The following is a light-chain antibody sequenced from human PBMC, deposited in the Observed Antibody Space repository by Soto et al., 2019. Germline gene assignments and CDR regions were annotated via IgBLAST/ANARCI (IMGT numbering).Light chain of an antibody. CDR3: QQRSNWPPEFT. J-gene: IGKJ3*01. Sequence: EIVLTQSPAPLSLSPGERATLSCRASQRVSSYLAWYQQKPGQAPRLLIYDASNRGTGIPARFSGSGSGTDFTLTISSLEPEDFAVYYCQQRSNWPPEFTFGPGTKVDIK. V-gene: IGKV3-11*01. CDR2: DAS. CDR1: QRVSSY.